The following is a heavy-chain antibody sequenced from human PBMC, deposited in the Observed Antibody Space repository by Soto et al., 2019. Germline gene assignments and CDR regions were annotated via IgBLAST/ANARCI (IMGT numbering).Heavy chain of an antibody. Sequence: EVQLVESGGGLVQPGGSLRLSCVASGFTFSSHWMHWVRQAPGKGLVWVSRINGDGGTTHYADSVKDRFTISRDNARNTLYLQMNSLRSEYTAVYYCVRSWVLTSPTIRWGQGTLVTVSS. V-gene: IGHV3-74*01. CDR1: GFTFSSHW. CDR2: INGDGGTT. CDR3: VRSWVLTSPTIR. J-gene: IGHJ4*02. D-gene: IGHD1-1*01.